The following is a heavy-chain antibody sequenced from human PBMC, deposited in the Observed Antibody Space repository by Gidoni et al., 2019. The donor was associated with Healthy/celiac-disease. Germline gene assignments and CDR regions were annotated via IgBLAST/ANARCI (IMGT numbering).Heavy chain of an antibody. CDR1: GFTFSSYG. Sequence: QVQLVESGGGVVQPGRSLRLSCAASGFTFSSYGMHWVRQAPGKGLEWVAVIWYDGSNKYYADSVKGRFTISRDNSKNTLYLQMNSLRAEDTAVYYCARDPLTVTTSMDYWGQGTLVTVSS. J-gene: IGHJ4*02. D-gene: IGHD4-17*01. CDR2: IWYDGSNK. CDR3: ARDPLTVTTSMDY. V-gene: IGHV3-33*01.